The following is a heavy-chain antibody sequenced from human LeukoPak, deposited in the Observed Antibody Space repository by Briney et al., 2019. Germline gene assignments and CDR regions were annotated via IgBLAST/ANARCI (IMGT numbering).Heavy chain of an antibody. J-gene: IGHJ4*02. CDR2: ISSSSSYI. CDR1: GFTFSSYS. V-gene: IGHV3-21*01. Sequence: GGSLRLSCAASGFTFSSYSMNWVRQAPGKGLEWVSSISSSSSYIYYADSVKGRFTISRDNAKNSLYLQMNSLRAEDTAEYYCARKHGAGKIDFDCWGQGTLVTVSS. CDR3: ARKHGAGKIDFDC. D-gene: IGHD3-10*01.